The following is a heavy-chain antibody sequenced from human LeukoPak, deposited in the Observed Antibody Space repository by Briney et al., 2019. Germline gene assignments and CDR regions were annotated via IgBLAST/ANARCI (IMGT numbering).Heavy chain of an antibody. D-gene: IGHD3-3*01. J-gene: IGHJ3*02. CDR1: GGSISSGSYY. CDR2: IYTSGST. Sequence: PSETLSLTCTVSGGSISSGSYYWSWIRQPAGKGLEWIGRIYTSGSTNYNPSLKSRVTISVDTSKNQFSLKLSSVTAADTAVYYCARDQGLFGVKAFDIWGQGTMVTVSS. CDR3: ARDQGLFGVKAFDI. V-gene: IGHV4-61*02.